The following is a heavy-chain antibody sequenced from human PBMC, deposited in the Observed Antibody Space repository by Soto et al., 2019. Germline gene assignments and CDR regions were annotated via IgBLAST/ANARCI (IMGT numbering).Heavy chain of an antibody. Sequence: GGSLRLSCAASGFTFRSYAMSWARQAPGKGLEKVSAISGRGGSTYYEDSLKGRFTISIDNSKNTLYLQMNSLRAEDSAVYYCASADYYDSSGYYYWGQGTLVTVSS. CDR3: ASADYYDSSGYYY. CDR2: ISGRGGST. CDR1: GFTFRSYA. V-gene: IGHV3-23*01. J-gene: IGHJ4*02. D-gene: IGHD3-22*01.